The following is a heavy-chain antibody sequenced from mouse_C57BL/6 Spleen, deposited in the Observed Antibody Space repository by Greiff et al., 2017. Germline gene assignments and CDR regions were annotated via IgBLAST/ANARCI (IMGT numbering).Heavy chain of an antibody. CDR3: ARDYYGSSPFAY. D-gene: IGHD1-1*01. CDR2: IYPGDGDT. Sequence: QVQLQQSGPELVKPGASVKISCKASGYAFSSSWMNWVKQRPGKGLEWIGRIYPGDGDTNYNGKFKGKATLTADKSSSTAYMQLSSLTSEDSAVYFCARDYYGSSPFAYWCQGTLVTVSA. J-gene: IGHJ3*01. CDR1: GYAFSSSW. V-gene: IGHV1-82*01.